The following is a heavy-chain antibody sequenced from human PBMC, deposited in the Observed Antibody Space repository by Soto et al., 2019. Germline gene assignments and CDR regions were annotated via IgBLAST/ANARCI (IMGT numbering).Heavy chain of an antibody. D-gene: IGHD3-22*01. CDR3: ARTPYYYDSSGSLNFDY. J-gene: IGHJ4*02. CDR1: GFSLSTSGMC. CDR2: IDWDDDK. V-gene: IGHV2-70*01. Sequence: SGPTLVNPTQALTLTCTFSGFSLSTSGMCVSWIRQPPGKALEWLALIDWDDDKYYSTSLKTRLTISKDTSKNQVVLTMTNMDPVDTATYYCARTPYYYDSSGSLNFDYWGQGTLVTVSS.